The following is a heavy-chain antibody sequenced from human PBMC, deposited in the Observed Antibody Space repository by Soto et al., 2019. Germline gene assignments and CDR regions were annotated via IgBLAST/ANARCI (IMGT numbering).Heavy chain of an antibody. J-gene: IGHJ6*02. CDR2: IYSDGSST. CDR3: ARDSSPSIAAAGYYYYYGMDV. Sequence: GGSLRLSCAASGFTFSRYWMHWVRQAPGKGLVWVSRIYSDGSSTSYADSVKGRFTISRDNAKNTLYLHMNSLRAEDTAVYYCARDSSPSIAAAGYYYYYGMDVWGQGTTVTVSS. V-gene: IGHV3-74*01. CDR1: GFTFSRYW. D-gene: IGHD6-13*01.